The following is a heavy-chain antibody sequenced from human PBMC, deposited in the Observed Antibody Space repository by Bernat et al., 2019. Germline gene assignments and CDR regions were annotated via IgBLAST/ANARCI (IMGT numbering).Heavy chain of an antibody. D-gene: IGHD4-4*01. CDR2: INPSGIKT. CDR3: TKGGYSHYAPFDD. J-gene: IGHJ4*02. Sequence: EVQLVESGGGLVQPGGSLRLSCAASGFTFSSYAMNWVRQTPGKGLEWVSSINPSGIKTYYADSVTGRFTISRDNSKNTVILEMNTLRDEDVALYYCTKGGYSHYAPFDDWGQGTQVTVSA. V-gene: IGHV3-23*04. CDR1: GFTFSSYA.